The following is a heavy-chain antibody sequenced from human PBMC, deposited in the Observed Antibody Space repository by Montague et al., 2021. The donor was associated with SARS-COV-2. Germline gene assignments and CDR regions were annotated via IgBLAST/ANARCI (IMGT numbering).Heavy chain of an antibody. D-gene: IGHD6-13*01. J-gene: IGHJ6*02. CDR1: GRSISSSSYY. CDR2: IYYSGST. CDR3: ARVGRQQLVRLSGMDV. V-gene: IGHV4-39*07. Sequence: SETLSFTCTVSGRSISSSSYYWGWIRQPPGKGLEWIGSIYYSGSTYYNPSLKSRVTISVDTSKNQFSLELSSVTPADTAVHYCARVGRQQLVRLSGMDVGGQGTTGTVSS.